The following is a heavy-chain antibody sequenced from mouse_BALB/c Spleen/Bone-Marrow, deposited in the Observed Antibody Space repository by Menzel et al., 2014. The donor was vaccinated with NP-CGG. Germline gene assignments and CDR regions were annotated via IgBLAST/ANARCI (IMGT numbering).Heavy chain of an antibody. D-gene: IGHD2-1*01. J-gene: IGHJ2*01. Sequence: QVTLKVSGAELVRPGSSVKISCKASGYAFSSYWMNWVKQRPGQGLEWIGQIYPGDGDTNYSGKFKGKATLTADESSSTAYMQLSSLTSEDSAVYFCAIGNYDFDYWGQGTTLTVSS. V-gene: IGHV1-80*01. CDR3: AIGNYDFDY. CDR1: GYAFSSYW. CDR2: IYPGDGDT.